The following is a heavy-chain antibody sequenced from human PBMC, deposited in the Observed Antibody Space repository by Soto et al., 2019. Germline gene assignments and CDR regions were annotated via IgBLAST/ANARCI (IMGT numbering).Heavy chain of an antibody. CDR1: GFTFDDYA. V-gene: IGHV3-9*03. CDR2: ISWNSGGI. D-gene: IGHD6-6*01. J-gene: IGHJ6*03. CDR3: ARRARPDFYYMDV. Sequence: GGSLRLSCAAFGFTFDDYAMHWVRQAPGKGLEWVSGISWNSGGIGYADSVQGRFTISRDNSKNTLYLQMGSLRAEDMAVYYCARRARPDFYYMDVWGKGTTVTVSS.